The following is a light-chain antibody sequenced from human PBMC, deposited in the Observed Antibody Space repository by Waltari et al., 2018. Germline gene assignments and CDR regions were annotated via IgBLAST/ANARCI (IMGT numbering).Light chain of an antibody. CDR1: QTISNY. CDR2: TAS. CDR3: QQSYSAPYT. Sequence: DVQMTQSPSSLSASVGDRVIITCRASQTISNYLNWYQQKPGKAPKLLIYTASNLQSGVPSRFSGSGSQTDFTLTISALQVEDFATYYCQQSYSAPYTFGQGTKL. V-gene: IGKV1-39*01. J-gene: IGKJ2*01.